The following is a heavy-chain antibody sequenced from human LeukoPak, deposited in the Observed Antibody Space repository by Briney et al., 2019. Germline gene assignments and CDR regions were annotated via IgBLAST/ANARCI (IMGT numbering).Heavy chain of an antibody. CDR3: ATSYDMGWLIGY. J-gene: IGHJ4*02. Sequence: GGSLRLSCAASGFTFSNFWMNWVRKVPGQGLEWVANIKQDGSEKFYVASVKGRFTISRDNGKSSLYLQMNSLRAEDTALYYCATSYDMGWLIGYWGQGTLVTVSS. CDR1: GFTFSNFW. CDR2: IKQDGSEK. D-gene: IGHD3/OR15-3a*01. V-gene: IGHV3-7*03.